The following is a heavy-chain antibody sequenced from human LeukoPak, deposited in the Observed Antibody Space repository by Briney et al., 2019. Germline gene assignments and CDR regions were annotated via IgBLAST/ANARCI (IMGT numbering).Heavy chain of an antibody. Sequence: SETLSLTCAVSGYSISSGYYWGWIRQPPGKGLEWIGSIYHSGSTYYNPFLKSRVTISVDTSKNQFSLKLSSVTAADTAVYYCARQAAGLIDIVLMVYRLFGYWGQGTLVTVSS. D-gene: IGHD2-8*01. CDR3: ARQAAGLIDIVLMVYRLFGY. J-gene: IGHJ4*02. CDR2: IYHSGST. CDR1: GYSISSGYY. V-gene: IGHV4-38-2*01.